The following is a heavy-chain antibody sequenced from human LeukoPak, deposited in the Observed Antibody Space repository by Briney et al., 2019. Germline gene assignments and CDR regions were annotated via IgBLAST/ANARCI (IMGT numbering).Heavy chain of an antibody. D-gene: IGHD7-27*01. Sequence: GGSLRLSCAASGFTVSSNYMSWVRQAPGKGLEWVSVIYSGGSTYYADSVKGRFTISRHNSKNTLYLQMNRLRAEDTAVYYCARDLAGEEDYWGQGTLVTVSS. J-gene: IGHJ4*02. V-gene: IGHV3-53*04. CDR1: GFTVSSNY. CDR2: IYSGGST. CDR3: ARDLAGEEDY.